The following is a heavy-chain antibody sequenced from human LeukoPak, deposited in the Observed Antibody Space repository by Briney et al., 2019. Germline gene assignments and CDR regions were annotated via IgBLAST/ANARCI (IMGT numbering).Heavy chain of an antibody. D-gene: IGHD1-20*01. J-gene: IGHJ4*02. CDR1: GFTFSSYS. Sequence: PGGSLRLSCAASGFTFSSYSMNWVRQAPGKGLEWVSYISSSSSTIYYADSVKGRFTISRDNAKNSLYLQMNSLRAEDTAVYYCARGWVTGTNNINVVDYWGQGTLVTVSS. CDR2: ISSSSSTI. V-gene: IGHV3-48*01. CDR3: ARGWVTGTNNINVVDY.